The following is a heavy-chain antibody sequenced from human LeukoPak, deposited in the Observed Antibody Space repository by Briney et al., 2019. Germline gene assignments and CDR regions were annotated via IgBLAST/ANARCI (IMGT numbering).Heavy chain of an antibody. V-gene: IGHV4-4*02. CDR3: ARVRLGQVYHFDY. CDR2: IYHSGST. D-gene: IGHD6-25*01. J-gene: IGHJ4*02. Sequence: SETLSLTCAVSGGSISSSNWWSWVRQPPGKGLGWIGEIYHSGSTNYNPSLKSRVTISIDTSKSQFSLKLSSVTAADTAVYYCARVRLGQVYHFDYWGQGTLVTVSS. CDR1: GGSISSSNW.